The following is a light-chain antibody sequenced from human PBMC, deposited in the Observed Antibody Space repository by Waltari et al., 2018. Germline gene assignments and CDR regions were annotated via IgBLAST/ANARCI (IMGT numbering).Light chain of an antibody. V-gene: IGKV3-20*01. J-gene: IGKJ1*01. CDR2: GAS. Sequence: EIVLTQSPGTLSLSPGERPTLSCRPSQSVSRTLACYQQKPRKALQVLIYGASIRATGIPDRCAGRGAGADFSLTISSLEAEDFAIYGGQHYVRIPATFGQGTKVEIK. CDR3: QHYVRIPAT. CDR1: QSVSRT.